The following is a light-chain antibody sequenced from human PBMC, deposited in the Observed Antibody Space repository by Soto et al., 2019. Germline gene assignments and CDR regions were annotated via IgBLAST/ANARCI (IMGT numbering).Light chain of an antibody. CDR3: QQYYSTPYT. V-gene: IGKV4-1*01. CDR1: QSVLYSSNNKNY. CDR2: WAS. Sequence: DIVMTQSPDSLAVSLGERATINCKSSQSVLYSSNNKNYLAWYQQKPGQPPKLLIYWASTRESGVPDRFSGSGSGTDFTLTISSLQAEDVAVYSCQQYYSTPYTFGQGTKVEIK. J-gene: IGKJ2*01.